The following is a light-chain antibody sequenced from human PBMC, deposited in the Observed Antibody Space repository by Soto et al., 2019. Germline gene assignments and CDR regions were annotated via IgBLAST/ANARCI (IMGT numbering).Light chain of an antibody. CDR1: QSVSSN. CDR2: GAS. V-gene: IGKV3-15*01. CDR3: QQYKNWPRT. Sequence: IDLTHPPDTLSVSPGERETLSCRASQSVSSNLAWYQQKPGQVPRLLIYGASIRATGLLARFSGSGSGTEFSLTIYSLQSEDFAVYYCQQYKNWPRTFGGGTNVDI. J-gene: IGKJ4*01.